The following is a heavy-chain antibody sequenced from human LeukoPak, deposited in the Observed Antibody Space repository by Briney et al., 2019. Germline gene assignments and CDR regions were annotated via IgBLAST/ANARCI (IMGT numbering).Heavy chain of an antibody. Sequence: GGSLRLSCAASTFTFSSYGMHWVRQAPGKGLEWVAFIQYDGNERYYADSVKGRFTISRDNSKNTLYLQMNSLRPEDTALYYCANTMYSSAWSPFDYWGWGTLVSVSS. J-gene: IGHJ4*02. V-gene: IGHV3-30*02. D-gene: IGHD6-19*01. CDR1: TFTFSSYG. CDR3: ANTMYSSAWSPFDY. CDR2: IQYDGNER.